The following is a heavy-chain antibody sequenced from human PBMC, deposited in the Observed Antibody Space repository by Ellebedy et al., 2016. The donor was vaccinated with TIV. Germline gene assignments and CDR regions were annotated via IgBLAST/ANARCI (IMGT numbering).Heavy chain of an antibody. D-gene: IGHD2-15*01. Sequence: GESLKISCAASGFTFSSYSMNWVRQAPGKGLEWVSYISSSSSTIYYADSVKGRFTISRDNAKNSLYLQMNSLRAEDTAVYYCARDSRRSVAPSQYNWFDPWGQGTLVTVSS. V-gene: IGHV3-48*01. J-gene: IGHJ5*02. CDR2: ISSSSSTI. CDR1: GFTFSSYS. CDR3: ARDSRRSVAPSQYNWFDP.